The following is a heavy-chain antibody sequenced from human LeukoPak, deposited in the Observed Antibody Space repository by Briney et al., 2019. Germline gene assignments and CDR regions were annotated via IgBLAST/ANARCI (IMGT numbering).Heavy chain of an antibody. CDR2: IYHSGST. D-gene: IGHD7-27*01. CDR3: ARRTGDWGGYYYYGMDV. J-gene: IGHJ6*02. V-gene: IGHV4-4*02. Sequence: PSETLSLTCAVSGGSISSSNWWSWVRQPPGKGLEWIGEIYHSGSTNYNPSLKSRVTISVDKSKNQFSLKLSSVTAADTAVYYCARRTGDWGGYYYYGMDVWGQGTTVTVSS. CDR1: GGSISSSNW.